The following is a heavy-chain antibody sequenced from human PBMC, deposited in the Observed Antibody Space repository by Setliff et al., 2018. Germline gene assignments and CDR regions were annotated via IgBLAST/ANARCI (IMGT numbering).Heavy chain of an antibody. CDR2: ISTYNGNT. D-gene: IGHD6-13*01. CDR3: ARGMAAAASNPFDY. Sequence: ASVKVSCKASGYPFTRYVIGWVRQAPGQGLEWMGWISTYNGNTNFAQRFQGRVTMTADTSTGTAYMELKSLRSDDTAVYYCARGMAAAASNPFDYWGQGTPVTVSS. CDR1: GYPFTRYV. V-gene: IGHV1-18*01. J-gene: IGHJ4*02.